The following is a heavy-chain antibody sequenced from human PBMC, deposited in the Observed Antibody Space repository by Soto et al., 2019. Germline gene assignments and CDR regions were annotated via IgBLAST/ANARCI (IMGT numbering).Heavy chain of an antibody. V-gene: IGHV1-18*01. CDR2: VSAYDGDT. CDR1: GYTFTSYG. Sequence: QAQLVQSGAEVKKPGASVKVSCKASGYTFTSYGISWVRQAPGQGLEWMGWVSAYDGDTNYAQKLQGRVTMTTDTSTTTAYMELRSLRSDDTAVYYCARDYHYRSNGYYSDVFDIWGQGTMVTVSS. J-gene: IGHJ3*02. D-gene: IGHD3-22*01. CDR3: ARDYHYRSNGYYSDVFDI.